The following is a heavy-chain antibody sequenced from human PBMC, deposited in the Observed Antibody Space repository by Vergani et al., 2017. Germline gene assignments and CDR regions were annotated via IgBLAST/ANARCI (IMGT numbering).Heavy chain of an antibody. CDR3: ARHRDVLLWFGELLLHAFDI. CDR2: IIPIFGIA. D-gene: IGHD3-10*01. J-gene: IGHJ3*02. Sequence: QVQLVQSGAEVKKPGSSVKVSCKASGGTFSSYAISWVRQAPGQGLEWMGGIIPIFGIANYAQKFQGRVTITADKSTSTAYMELSSLRSEDTAVYYCARHRDVLLWFGELLLHAFDIWGQGTMVTVSS. V-gene: IGHV1-69*17. CDR1: GGTFSSYA.